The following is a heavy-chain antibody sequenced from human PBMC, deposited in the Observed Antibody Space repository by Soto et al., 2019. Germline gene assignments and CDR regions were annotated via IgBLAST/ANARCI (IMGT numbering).Heavy chain of an antibody. D-gene: IGHD2-15*01. CDR3: ARSPYCSGGSCYLWSYFDY. CDR2: INWNGGST. CDR1: GFTFDDYG. J-gene: IGHJ4*02. Sequence: EVQLVESGGGVVRPGGSLGLSCAASGFTFDDYGMSWVRQAPGKGLEWVSGINWNGGSTGYADSVKGRFTISRDNAKNSLYLQMNSLRAEDTALYYCARSPYCSGGSCYLWSYFDYWGQGTLVTVSS. V-gene: IGHV3-20*04.